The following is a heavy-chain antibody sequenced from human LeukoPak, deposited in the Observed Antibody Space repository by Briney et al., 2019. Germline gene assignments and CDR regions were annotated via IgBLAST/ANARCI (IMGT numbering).Heavy chain of an antibody. CDR2: IYSGGST. J-gene: IGHJ6*03. CDR3: ARGPPGGYYYYYMDV. V-gene: IGHV3-53*01. CDR1: GFTLSSNY. D-gene: IGHD3-16*01. Sequence: PGGSLRLSCAASGFTLSSNYMSWVRQAPGKGLGGGSVIYSGGSTYYADSVKGRFTISRDNSKNTLYLQMNSLRAEDTAVYYCARGPPGGYYYYYMDVWGKGTTVTVSS.